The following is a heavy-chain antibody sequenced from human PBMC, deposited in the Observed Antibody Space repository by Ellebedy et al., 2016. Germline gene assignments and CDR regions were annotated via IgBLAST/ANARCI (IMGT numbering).Heavy chain of an antibody. CDR2: INPNSGGT. CDR3: ARATMIKLDY. Sequence: ASVKVSXXASGYTFTGYYMHWVRQAPGQGLEWMGWINPNSGGTNYAQKFQGWVTMTRDTSISTAYMELSRLRSDDTAVYYCARATMIKLDYWGQGTLVTVSS. CDR1: GYTFTGYY. V-gene: IGHV1-2*04. D-gene: IGHD3-22*01. J-gene: IGHJ4*02.